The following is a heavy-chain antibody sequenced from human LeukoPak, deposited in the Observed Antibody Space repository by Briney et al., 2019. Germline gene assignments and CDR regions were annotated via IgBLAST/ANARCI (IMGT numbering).Heavy chain of an antibody. CDR2: INPNSGGT. J-gene: IGHJ4*02. V-gene: IGHV1-2*06. Sequence: ASVKVSCKASRYTFTGYYMHWVRQAPGQGLEWMGRINPNSGGTNYAQKFQGRVTMTRDASISTAYMELSRLRSDDTAVYYCARGPHVLLWFGELSFNYWGQGTLVTVSS. CDR3: ARGPHVLLWFGELSFNY. CDR1: RYTFTGYY. D-gene: IGHD3-10*01.